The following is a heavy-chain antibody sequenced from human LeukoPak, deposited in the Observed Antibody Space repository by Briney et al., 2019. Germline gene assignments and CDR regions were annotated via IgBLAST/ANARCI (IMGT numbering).Heavy chain of an antibody. CDR1: GFTFSSYE. D-gene: IGHD3-10*02. Sequence: GGSLRLSCAASGFTFSSYEMNWVRQAPGKGLEGVSYISSSCGTIYYADSVKGRLTISRDNAKNSLYLQMNSLRAEDTAVYYCAELGITMIGGVWGKGTTVTISS. J-gene: IGHJ6*04. CDR2: ISSSCGTI. CDR3: AELGITMIGGV. V-gene: IGHV3-48*03.